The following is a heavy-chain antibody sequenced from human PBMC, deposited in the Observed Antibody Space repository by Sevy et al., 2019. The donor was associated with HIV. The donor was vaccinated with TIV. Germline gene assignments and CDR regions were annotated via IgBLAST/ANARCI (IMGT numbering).Heavy chain of an antibody. V-gene: IGHV3-33*06. CDR1: GFTFSTYS. CDR2: LWFDGSNK. J-gene: IGHJ6*02. CDR3: AKAVADSNYYYGLDV. Sequence: GESLKISCAASGFTFSTYSMHWVRQAPGKGLEWVALLWFDGSNKYYADSVKGRFTISRDNSKNTLYLQMNSLRAEDTAVYYCAKAVADSNYYYGLDVWGQGTTVTVSS. D-gene: IGHD6-19*01.